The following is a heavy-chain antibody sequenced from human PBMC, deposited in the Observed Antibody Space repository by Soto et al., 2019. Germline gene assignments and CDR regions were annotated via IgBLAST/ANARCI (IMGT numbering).Heavy chain of an antibody. CDR2: ISAYNGNT. J-gene: IGHJ6*02. CDR1: GYTFTSYD. V-gene: IGHV1-18*01. CDR3: ARGSPTIYDFWSGYYMSPDYYYYGMDV. Sequence: ASVKVSCKASGYTFTSYDINWVRQAPGQGLEWMGWISAYNGNTNYAQKHQGRVTMTTDTSTSTANMELRSLRSDDTAVYNCARGSPTIYDFWSGYYMSPDYYYYGMDVWGQGTTVTVSS. D-gene: IGHD3-3*01.